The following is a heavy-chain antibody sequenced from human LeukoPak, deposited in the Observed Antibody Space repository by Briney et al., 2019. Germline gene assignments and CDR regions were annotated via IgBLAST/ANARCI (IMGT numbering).Heavy chain of an antibody. CDR1: GVTLSSYA. CDR2: ISSSGNYI. Sequence: PGGSLRLSCVASGVTLSSYAMNWVRQAPGKGLEWVSSISSSGNYICYADSVKGRFTIPRDNAKNSFYLQMNSLRAEDTAVYYCARWSGSWDAFDIWGQGTMVTVSS. CDR3: ARWSGSWDAFDI. D-gene: IGHD1-26*01. V-gene: IGHV3-21*01. J-gene: IGHJ3*02.